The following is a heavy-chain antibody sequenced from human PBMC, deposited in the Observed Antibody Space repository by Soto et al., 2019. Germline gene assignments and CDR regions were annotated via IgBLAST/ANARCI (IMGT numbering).Heavy chain of an antibody. D-gene: IGHD3-10*01. CDR1: GFIFRSYG. Sequence: QVQLVESGGGVVQPGRSLRLSCAASGFIFRSYGFNWVRQAPGKGLEWVAVMWYNEGDKYYADSVKGRFTISRDNSKNTLYLQMNSLRGEDTAVYYCARVEVRGLRPDYYYDGMDVWGQGTTVTVSS. J-gene: IGHJ6*02. CDR2: MWYNEGDK. CDR3: ARVEVRGLRPDYYYDGMDV. V-gene: IGHV3-33*01.